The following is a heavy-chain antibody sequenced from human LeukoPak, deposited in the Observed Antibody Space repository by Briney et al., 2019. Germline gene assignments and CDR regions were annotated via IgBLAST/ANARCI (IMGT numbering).Heavy chain of an antibody. CDR3: ARGGYFSFDY. J-gene: IGHJ4*02. CDR2: ITANTRGIIT. Sequence: GSLSLSCVTSGFSFSTHDMSWVRQAPGKGLEWVSGITANTRGIITYYADSVKGRFTISRDSSKDTLYLQMNSLRAEDTAVHFCARGGYFSFDYWGQGTLVTVSS. D-gene: IGHD2/OR15-2a*01. CDR1: GFSFSTHD. V-gene: IGHV3-23*01.